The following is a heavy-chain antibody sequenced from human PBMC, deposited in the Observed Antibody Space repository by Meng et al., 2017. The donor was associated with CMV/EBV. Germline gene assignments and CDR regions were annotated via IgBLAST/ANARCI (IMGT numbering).Heavy chain of an antibody. CDR3: ARRGVVIGDFDY. D-gene: IGHD3-3*01. CDR2: INPSGGST. V-gene: IGHV1-46*01. Sequence: ASVKVSCKASGYTFTSYYMHWVRQAPGQGLEWMGIINPSGGSTSYAQKFQGRVTMTRDTSTSTVYMELSSLRSEDMAVYYCARRGVVIGDFDYWGQGTLVTVSS. J-gene: IGHJ4*02. CDR1: GYTFTSYY.